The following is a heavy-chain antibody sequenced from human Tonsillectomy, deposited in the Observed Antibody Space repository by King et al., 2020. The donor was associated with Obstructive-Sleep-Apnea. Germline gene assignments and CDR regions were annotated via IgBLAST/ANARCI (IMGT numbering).Heavy chain of an antibody. D-gene: IGHD3-22*01. CDR1: GFTFISYS. V-gene: IGHV3-21*01. CDR3: ASSKQCVYYYDSSGYYPVDY. Sequence: QLVQSGGGLVKPGGSLRLSCAAFGFTFISYSMNWVRQAPGKGRVWVSSIGSSSRYIYYADSVKGRFTISRDNVNKSLYLQMNSLVAEDTAVYYFASSKQCVYYYDSSGYYPVDYWGQGTLVTVSS. J-gene: IGHJ4*02. CDR2: IGSSSRYI.